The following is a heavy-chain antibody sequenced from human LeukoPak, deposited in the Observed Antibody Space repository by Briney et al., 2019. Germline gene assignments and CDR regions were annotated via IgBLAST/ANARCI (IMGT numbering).Heavy chain of an antibody. CDR2: INPSGGST. V-gene: IGHV1-46*01. D-gene: IGHD4-17*01. J-gene: IGHJ4*02. CDR1: GYTFTSYY. CDR3: ARVPGAERALFDY. Sequence: ASVKVSCKASGYTFTSYYMHWVRQAPGQGLEWMGIINPSGGSTSYAQKFQGRVTMIRDMSTSTVYMELSSLRSEDTAVYYCARVPGAERALFDYWGQGTLVTVSS.